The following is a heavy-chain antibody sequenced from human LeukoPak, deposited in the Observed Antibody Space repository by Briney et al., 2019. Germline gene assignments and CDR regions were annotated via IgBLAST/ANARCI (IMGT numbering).Heavy chain of an antibody. CDR1: GGSFSGYY. Sequence: PSETLSLTCAVYGGSFSGYYWSWIRQPPGKGLEWIGEINHSGSTNYSPSLKSRVTISVDTSKNQFSLKLSSVTAADTAVYYCASAGYSNGWHPFWGQGTLVTVSS. CDR3: ASAGYSNGWHPF. CDR2: INHSGST. D-gene: IGHD6-19*01. V-gene: IGHV4-34*01. J-gene: IGHJ4*02.